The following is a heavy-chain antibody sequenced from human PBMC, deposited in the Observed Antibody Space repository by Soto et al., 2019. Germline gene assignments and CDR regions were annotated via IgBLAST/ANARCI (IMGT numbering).Heavy chain of an antibody. CDR3: SRGLGVYSGYI. Sequence: QVQLQESGPGLVKPSQTMSLTCTVSGGSISSGDYYWSWIRQPPGKGLEWIGYIYYSGSTYYNASLKSRVTISVDTPKNQFSLKLRSVTAADTAVYYCSRGLGVYSGYIWGQGTLVTVSS. CDR1: GGSISSGDYY. D-gene: IGHD5-12*01. CDR2: IYYSGST. V-gene: IGHV4-30-4*01. J-gene: IGHJ4*02.